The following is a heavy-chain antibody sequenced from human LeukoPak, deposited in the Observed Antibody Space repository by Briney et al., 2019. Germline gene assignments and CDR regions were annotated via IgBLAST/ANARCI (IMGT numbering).Heavy chain of an antibody. V-gene: IGHV3-23*01. Sequence: GGSVTLSCAASGFTFGSYAMSWVRQAPGKGLEWVSTISGCGVSTYFADSVKGRFTISRDNSKNTLYLQMNSLRPEDTAVYYCAKDFYPLGNYVLYFDAWGQRSLATVSS. CDR2: ISGCGVST. CDR3: AKDFYPLGNYVLYFDA. D-gene: IGHD1-7*01. CDR1: GFTFGSYA. J-gene: IGHJ4*02.